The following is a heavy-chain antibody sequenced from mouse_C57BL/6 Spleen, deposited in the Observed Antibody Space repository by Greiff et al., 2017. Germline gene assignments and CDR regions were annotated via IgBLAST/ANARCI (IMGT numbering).Heavy chain of an antibody. CDR3: ARGKSIYYDSYWYFDV. D-gene: IGHD2-4*01. J-gene: IGHJ1*03. CDR1: GYTFTTYP. V-gene: IGHV1-47*01. CDR2: FHPYNDDT. Sequence: LQESGAELVKPGASVKMSCKASGYTFTTYPIEWMKQNHGKSLEWIGNFHPYNDDTKYNEKFKGKATLTLEKSSSTVYLELSRLTSDDSAVYYCARGKSIYYDSYWYFDVWGTGTTVTVSS.